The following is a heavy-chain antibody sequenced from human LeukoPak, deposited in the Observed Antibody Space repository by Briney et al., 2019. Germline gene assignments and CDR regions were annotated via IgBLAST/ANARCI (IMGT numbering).Heavy chain of an antibody. CDR3: ARESMVRGVILLRGWFDP. CDR2: IIPIFGTA. Sequence: ASVKVSSKASGGTFSSYAISWVRQAPGQWLEWMGGIIPIFGTANYAQKFQGRVTITADESTSTAYMELSSLRAEDTAVYYCARESMVRGVILLRGWFDPWGQGTLVTVSS. D-gene: IGHD3-10*01. V-gene: IGHV1-69*13. CDR1: GGTFSSYA. J-gene: IGHJ5*02.